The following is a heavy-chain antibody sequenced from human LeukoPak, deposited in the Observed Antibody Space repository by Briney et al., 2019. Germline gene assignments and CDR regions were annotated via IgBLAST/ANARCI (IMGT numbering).Heavy chain of an antibody. CDR1: SYSISSGYY. CDR2: IYHSGST. V-gene: IGHV4-38-2*01. D-gene: IGHD2-21*01. Sequence: PSETLSLTCAVSSYSISSGYYWGWIRQPPGKGLEWIGSIYHSGSTYYNPSLKSRVTISVDTSKNQFSLKLSSVTAADTAVYYCARLMNTPDVIATPDYWGQGTLVTVSA. CDR3: ARLMNTPDVIATPDY. J-gene: IGHJ4*02.